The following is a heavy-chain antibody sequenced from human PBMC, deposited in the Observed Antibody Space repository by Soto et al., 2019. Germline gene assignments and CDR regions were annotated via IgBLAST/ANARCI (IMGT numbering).Heavy chain of an antibody. CDR3: ARRSAGYRSEIDY. J-gene: IGHJ4*02. CDR1: GYXFTSYW. D-gene: IGHD6-19*01. CDR2: IDPSDSYT. Sequence: PXEXLKISCKSSGYXFTSYWLIWVRHMPGKGLEWMGRIDPSDSYTNYSPPLQGHVTISADKSISTAYLQWSSLKASDTDMYYCARRSAGYRSEIDYWGQGTLVTVSS. V-gene: IGHV5-10-1*01.